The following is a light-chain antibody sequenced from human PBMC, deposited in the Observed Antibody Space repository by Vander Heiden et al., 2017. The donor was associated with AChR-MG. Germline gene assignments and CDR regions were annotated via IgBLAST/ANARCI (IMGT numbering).Light chain of an antibody. CDR3: GQDDRSPPT. CDR2: WAS. V-gene: IGKV4-1*01. CDR1: QSLFYRSSNRNY. Sequence: DLVMTQSPDSLAVSLGERATINCKPSQSLFYRSSNRNYLAWYQQKPGQPPKLLISWASSRESGVPDRFSGSGSGTDFTLTISSLQADDVAVYYCGQDDRSPPTFGQGTKVELK. J-gene: IGKJ1*01.